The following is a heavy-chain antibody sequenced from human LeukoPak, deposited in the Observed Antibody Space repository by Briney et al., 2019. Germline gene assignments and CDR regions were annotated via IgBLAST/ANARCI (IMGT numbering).Heavy chain of an antibody. CDR1: GFSFSDYY. J-gene: IGHJ4*02. CDR3: GRAAGYSSGYYNY. Sequence: GGSLRLSCAASGFSFSDYYMSWIRQAPGKGLERVTYISSSGSTIYYADSVKGRFTISRDNAKNSLYLQMNSLRAEDTAVYYCGRAAGYSSGYYNYWGQGTLVTVSS. CDR2: ISSSGSTI. V-gene: IGHV3-11*04. D-gene: IGHD6-19*01.